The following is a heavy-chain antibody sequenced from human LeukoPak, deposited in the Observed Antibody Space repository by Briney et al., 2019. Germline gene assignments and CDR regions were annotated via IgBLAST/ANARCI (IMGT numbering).Heavy chain of an antibody. D-gene: IGHD3-10*01. J-gene: IGHJ6*04. CDR1: GFTFSSYA. V-gene: IGHV3-30-3*01. CDR2: ISYDGSNK. CDR3: ARGRSYGSGSYSVKYYYGMDV. Sequence: GGSLRLSCAASGFTFSSYAMHWVRQAPGKGLEWVAVISYDGSNKYYADSVKGRFTISRDNSKNALYLQMNSLRAEDTAVYYCARGRSYGSGSYSVKYYYGMDVWGKGTTVTVSS.